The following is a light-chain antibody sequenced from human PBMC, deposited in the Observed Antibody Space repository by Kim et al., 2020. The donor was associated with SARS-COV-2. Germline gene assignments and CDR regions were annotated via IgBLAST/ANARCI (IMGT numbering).Light chain of an antibody. CDR2: LGS. CDR3: MQALQTPYT. CDR1: QSLQHSNGYNF. V-gene: IGKV2-28*01. Sequence: EPASISCKSNQSLQHSNGYNFLAWYLQKPGQSPQLLIYLGSNRASGVPDRFSGSGSGTDFTLKIRRVEAEDVGVYYCMQALQTPYTFGQGTKLEI. J-gene: IGKJ2*01.